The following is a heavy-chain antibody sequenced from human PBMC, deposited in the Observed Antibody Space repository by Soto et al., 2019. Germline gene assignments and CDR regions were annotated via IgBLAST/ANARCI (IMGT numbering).Heavy chain of an antibody. CDR2: INPKSGGT. J-gene: IGHJ6*02. V-gene: IGHV1-2*04. CDR1: EYTFAGYY. D-gene: IGHD2-15*01. CDR3: ARXGGYCSGGTCYLYGMDV. Sequence: ASVKVSCKSSEYTFAGYYMHWVRQAPGQGLEWMGWINPKSGGTNYAQKFQGWVTMTRDTSIRTAYMELRRLKSDDTAVYYCARXGGYCSGGTCYLYGMDVWGQGTTVTVSS.